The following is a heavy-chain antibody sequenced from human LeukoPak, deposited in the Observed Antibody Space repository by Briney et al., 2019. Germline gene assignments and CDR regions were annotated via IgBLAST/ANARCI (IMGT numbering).Heavy chain of an antibody. J-gene: IGHJ6*03. Sequence: GGSLRLSCAASGFTFSSYGMHWVRQAPGKGLEWVAVISYDGSNKYYADSVKGRFTISRDNSKNTLYLQMNSLRAEDTAVYYCAKDGQIVVVPAAMLYYYYYMDVWGKGTTVTVSS. CDR2: ISYDGSNK. CDR3: AKDGQIVVVPAAMLYYYYYMDV. D-gene: IGHD2-2*01. V-gene: IGHV3-30*18. CDR1: GFTFSSYG.